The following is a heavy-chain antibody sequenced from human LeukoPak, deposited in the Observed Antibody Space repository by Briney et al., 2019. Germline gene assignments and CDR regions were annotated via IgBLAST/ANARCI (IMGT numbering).Heavy chain of an antibody. CDR2: ISGSGGST. CDR1: GFTFSSYA. J-gene: IGHJ4*02. Sequence: GGSLRLSCAASGFTFSSYAMSWVRQAPGKGLEWVSAISGSGGSTYYADSVKGRVTISRDNSKNTLYLQMNSLRAEDTAVYYCARDLGGNSGFGYWGQGTLVTVAS. CDR3: ARDLGGNSGFGY. V-gene: IGHV3-23*01. D-gene: IGHD4-23*01.